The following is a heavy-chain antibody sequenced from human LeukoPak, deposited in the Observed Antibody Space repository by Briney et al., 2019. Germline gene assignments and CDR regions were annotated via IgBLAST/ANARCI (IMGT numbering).Heavy chain of an antibody. CDR2: IYYSGST. D-gene: IGHD6-13*01. CDR3: ARVSGSSSQDYYYYYMDV. V-gene: IGHV4-59*01. J-gene: IGHJ6*03. CDR1: GGSISSYY. Sequence: SETLSLTCTVSGGSISSYYWSWIRQPPGKGLEWIGYIYYSGSTNYNPSLKSRVTISVDTSKNQFSLKLSSVTAADTAVYYCARVSGSSSQDYYYYYMDVWGKRTTVTISS.